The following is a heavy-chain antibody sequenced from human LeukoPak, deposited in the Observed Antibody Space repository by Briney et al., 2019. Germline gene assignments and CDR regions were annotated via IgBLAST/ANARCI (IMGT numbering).Heavy chain of an antibody. CDR2: ISAYNGNT. D-gene: IGHD2-15*01. Sequence: ASVKVSCNASGYTFTSYGISWVRQAPGQGLEWMGWISAYNGNTNYAQKLQGRVTMTTDTSTSTAYMELRSLRSDDTAVYYCARGEQGHCSGGSCSGAEYFQHWGQGTLVTVSS. V-gene: IGHV1-18*01. CDR3: ARGEQGHCSGGSCSGAEYFQH. J-gene: IGHJ1*01. CDR1: GYTFTSYG.